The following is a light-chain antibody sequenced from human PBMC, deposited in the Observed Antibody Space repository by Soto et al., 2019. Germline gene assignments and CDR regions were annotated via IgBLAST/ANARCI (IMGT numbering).Light chain of an antibody. CDR2: KVS. CDR1: SSDVGGYNY. CDR3: SSYTTSGTPV. Sequence: QSALTQPASVSGSPGQTITISCTGTSSDVGGYNYLSWYQQHPGKAPNVMIYKVSNRPSGVSNRFSGSKSGNTGSLTISGPQDEDEADYFCSSYTTSGTPVFGGGTKLTVL. J-gene: IGLJ3*02. V-gene: IGLV2-14*01.